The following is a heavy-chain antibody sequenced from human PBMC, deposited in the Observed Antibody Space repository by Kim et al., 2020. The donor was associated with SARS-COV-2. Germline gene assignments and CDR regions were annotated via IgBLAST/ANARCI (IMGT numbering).Heavy chain of an antibody. Sequence: GGSLRLSCAASGFTFSSYAMSWVRQAPGKGLEWVSTISTGGDVTNYGDSVRGRFTISRDSSKNPVYLQMNSLRAEDTAVSYCARGGRIQICEHWGQGTL. CDR3: ARGGRIQICEH. CDR2: ISTGGDVT. D-gene: IGHD5-18*01. CDR1: GFTFSSYA. J-gene: IGHJ4*02. V-gene: IGHV3-23*01.